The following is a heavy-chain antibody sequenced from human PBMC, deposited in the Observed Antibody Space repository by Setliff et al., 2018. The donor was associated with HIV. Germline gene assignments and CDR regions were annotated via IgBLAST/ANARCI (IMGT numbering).Heavy chain of an antibody. V-gene: IGHV3-7*03. Sequence: GGSLRLSCGASGFTISSYWVTWVRQVPGKGLEWVANINENGNEKYYVDSVKGRFTISRDNAKNSLYLQMNSLRVEDTAVYYCAREYAMAARYWGRGTLVTVSS. J-gene: IGHJ4*02. CDR1: GFTISSYW. D-gene: IGHD2-15*01. CDR2: INENGNEK. CDR3: AREYAMAARY.